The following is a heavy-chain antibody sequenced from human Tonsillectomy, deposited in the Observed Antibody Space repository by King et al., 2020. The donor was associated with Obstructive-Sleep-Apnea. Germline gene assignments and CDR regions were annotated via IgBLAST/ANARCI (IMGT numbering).Heavy chain of an antibody. CDR2: IYYTGNT. Sequence: VQLQESGPGLVKPSETLSLTCTVSGGSISSYYWSWIRQPPGKGLEWIGYIYYTGNTNYNPSLKSRVTKSVDTSKNQFSLKLTSVTAADTAVYYCARALGEWLPTYYYYAMDVWGQGTTVTVSS. J-gene: IGHJ6*02. CDR3: ARALGEWLPTYYYYAMDV. V-gene: IGHV4-59*01. D-gene: IGHD3-16*01. CDR1: GGSISSYY.